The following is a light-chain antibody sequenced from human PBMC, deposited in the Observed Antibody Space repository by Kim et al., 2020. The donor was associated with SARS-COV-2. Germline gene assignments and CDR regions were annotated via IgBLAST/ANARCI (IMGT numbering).Light chain of an antibody. V-gene: IGLV1-44*01. Sequence: GQRVTISCSGGNSHIGANTVNWYQQFPGTAPKLLIYANDRRPSGVPDRFSVSQSGTSASLAISGLQSEDEADYYCATWDDSLNAWVFGGGTKLTVL. J-gene: IGLJ3*02. CDR1: NSHIGANT. CDR2: AND. CDR3: ATWDDSLNAWV.